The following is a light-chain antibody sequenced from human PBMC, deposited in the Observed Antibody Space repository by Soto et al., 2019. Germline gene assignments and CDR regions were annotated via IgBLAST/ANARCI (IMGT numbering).Light chain of an antibody. CDR1: QSISSW. CDR3: QQYYSIPT. Sequence: IQMTQSPSSVSASVGDRVTITCRASQSISSWLAWYQQKPGKAPKLLIYKASSLESGVPSRFSGSGSGTDFTLTISSLQAEDVAVYYCQQYYSIPTFGQGTKVDIK. J-gene: IGKJ1*01. V-gene: IGKV1-5*03. CDR2: KAS.